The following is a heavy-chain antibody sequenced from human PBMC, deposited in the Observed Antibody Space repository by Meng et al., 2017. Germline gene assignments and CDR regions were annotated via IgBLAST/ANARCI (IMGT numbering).Heavy chain of an antibody. CDR2: INPSGGST. CDR3: ASSSGWGDPVYDY. V-gene: IGHV1-46*01. D-gene: IGHD2-21*01. Sequence: VELVQSGAEVKKPGASVKFSCKASGYTFTSYYMHWLRQAPGQGLEWMGIINPSGGSTSYAQKFQGRVTMTRDTSTSTIYMELSSLRSEDTAVYYCASSSGWGDPVYDYWGQGTLVTVSS. J-gene: IGHJ4*02. CDR1: GYTFTSYY.